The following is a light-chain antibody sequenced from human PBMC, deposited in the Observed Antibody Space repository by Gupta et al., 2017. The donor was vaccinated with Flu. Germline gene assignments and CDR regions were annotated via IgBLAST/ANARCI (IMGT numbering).Light chain of an antibody. J-gene: IGKJ5*01. Sequence: CKSRQNFIFAPRNGEYLCWVQQKTGQPPQRSLFWAFTRGSGGPDRCTGGGSGADFTLTISSLQAEDVAVYYCQQYYNTPPTFGQGTRLEIK. CDR1: QNFIFAPRNGEY. V-gene: IGKV4-1*01. CDR3: QQYYNTPPT. CDR2: WAF.